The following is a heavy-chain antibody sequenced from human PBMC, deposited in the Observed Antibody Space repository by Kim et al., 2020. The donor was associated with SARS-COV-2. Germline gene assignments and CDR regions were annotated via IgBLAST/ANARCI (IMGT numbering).Heavy chain of an antibody. V-gene: IGHV3-13*05. D-gene: IGHD3-16*01. CDR1: GFTFSSYD. Sequence: GGSLRLSCAASGFTFSSYDMHWVRQATGKGLEWVSAIGTAGDPYYPGSVKGRFTISRENAKNSLYLQMNSLRAGDTAVYYCARGRGFRDGSTFDYWGQGTLVTVSS. CDR3: ARGRGFRDGSTFDY. J-gene: IGHJ4*02. CDR2: IGTAGDP.